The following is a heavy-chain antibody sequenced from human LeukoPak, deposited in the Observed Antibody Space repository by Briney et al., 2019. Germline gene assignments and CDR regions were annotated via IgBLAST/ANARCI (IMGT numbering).Heavy chain of an antibody. CDR1: GFTFSSYW. CDR3: ARELLWFGELVDYYYYMDV. V-gene: IGHV3-7*01. CDR2: IKQDGSEK. J-gene: IGHJ6*03. Sequence: GGSLRLSCAASGFTFSSYWMSWVRQAPGKGLGWVANIKQDGSEKYYVDSVKGRFTISRDNAKNSLYLQMNSLRAEDTAVYYCARELLWFGELVDYYYYMDVWGKGTTVTVSS. D-gene: IGHD3-10*01.